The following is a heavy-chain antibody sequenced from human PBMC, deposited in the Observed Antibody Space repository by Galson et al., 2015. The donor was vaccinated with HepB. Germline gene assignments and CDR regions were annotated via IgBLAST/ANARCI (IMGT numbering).Heavy chain of an antibody. V-gene: IGHV3-23*01. CDR1: GFTFSSYA. J-gene: IGHJ4*02. CDR3: AKDLGDDGYIAKVFDY. D-gene: IGHD5-18*01. Sequence: SLRLSCAASGFTFSSYAMSWVRQAPGKGLEWVSIISGSGGSTYYADSVKGRFTISRDNSKNTLYLQMNSLRAEDTAVYYCAKDLGDDGYIAKVFDYWGQGTLVTVSS. CDR2: ISGSGGST.